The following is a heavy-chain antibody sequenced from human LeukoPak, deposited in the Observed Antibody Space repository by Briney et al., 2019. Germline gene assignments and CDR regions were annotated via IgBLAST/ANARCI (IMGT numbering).Heavy chain of an antibody. CDR3: ARQYCSSPSCRYYYYYMDV. CDR2: IYYSGTT. Sequence: SETLSLTCTVSGGSISSSSCYWGWIRQPPGKGLEWIGNIYYSGTTYYNGSLKSRFTMSVDTSKNQFSLKLSSVTAADTAVCYCARQYCSSPSCRYYYYYMDVWGKGTTVTVSS. CDR1: GGSISSSSCY. V-gene: IGHV4-39*01. D-gene: IGHD2-2*01. J-gene: IGHJ6*03.